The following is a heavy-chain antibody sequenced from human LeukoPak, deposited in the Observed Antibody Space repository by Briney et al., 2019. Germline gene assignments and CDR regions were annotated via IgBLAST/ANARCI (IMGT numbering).Heavy chain of an antibody. J-gene: IGHJ3*02. CDR1: GFTFDDYA. D-gene: IGHD1-14*01. Sequence: HPGGSLRLSCAASGFTFDDYAMHWVRQAPGKGPEWVSYVTANGGGTYYSDSVKGRFVISRDSSKNSLYLQMNILRPEDTALYYCAKILNPHAFDIWGQGTMVTVSS. CDR3: AKILNPHAFDI. CDR2: VTANGGGT. V-gene: IGHV3-43*02.